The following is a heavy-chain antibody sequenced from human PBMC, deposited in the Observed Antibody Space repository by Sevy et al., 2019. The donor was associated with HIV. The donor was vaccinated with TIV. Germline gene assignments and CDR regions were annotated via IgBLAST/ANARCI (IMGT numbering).Heavy chain of an antibody. Sequence: GGSLRLSCVASGFTFDNYAMSWVRRAPGKGLEWVSAIRGAGGSTYYADSVKGRFTISRDNAKNSLFLQLNSLRADDTAIYYCAKSYFGSGTSYGMDLWGRGTTVTVSS. J-gene: IGHJ6*02. CDR2: IRGAGGST. CDR3: AKSYFGSGTSYGMDL. CDR1: GFTFDNYA. V-gene: IGHV3-23*01. D-gene: IGHD3-10*01.